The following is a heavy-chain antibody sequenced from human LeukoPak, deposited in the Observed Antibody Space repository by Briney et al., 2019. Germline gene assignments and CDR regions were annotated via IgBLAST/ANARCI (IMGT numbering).Heavy chain of an antibody. CDR1: GFTVSSNY. D-gene: IGHD2-21*01. V-gene: IGHV3-7*05. CDR3: VRDWAYEPDY. Sequence: GGSLRLSCAASGFTVSSNYMSWVRQAPGKGLEWVANINPDGSEKYSVDSVKGRFTISRDNAKNSLFLQMNSLRAEDTAVYYCVRDWAYEPDYWGQGTLVTVSS. J-gene: IGHJ4*02. CDR2: INPDGSEK.